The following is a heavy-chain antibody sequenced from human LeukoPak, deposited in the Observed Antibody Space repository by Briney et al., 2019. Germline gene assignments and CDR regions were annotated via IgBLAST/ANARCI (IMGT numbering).Heavy chain of an antibody. J-gene: IGHJ4*02. D-gene: IGHD3-22*01. V-gene: IGHV4-34*01. CDR2: INHSGST. CDR3: ARGARYYYDSSGYYLDY. Sequence: PSETLSLTCAVYGGSFSGYYWSWIRQPPGKGLEWIGEINHSGSTNYNPSLKSRVTISVDTSKNQFSLKLNSVTAADTAVYYCARGARYYYDSSGYYLDYWGQGTLVTVSS. CDR1: GGSFSGYY.